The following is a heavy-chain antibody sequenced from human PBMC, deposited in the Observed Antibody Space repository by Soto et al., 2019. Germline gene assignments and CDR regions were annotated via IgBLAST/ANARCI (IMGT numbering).Heavy chain of an antibody. Sequence: QVQLQESGPGLVKPSGTLSLTCAVSGDSIDSNHWWSWVRQPPGKGLEWIGEIHHSGSTNYNPSLKNRVTTSVDKSKNQVALNLTSVTAADTAFYYCARTTNGYRSGWYNWFDTWGRGTLVTVSS. CDR2: IHHSGST. V-gene: IGHV4-4*02. J-gene: IGHJ5*02. D-gene: IGHD6-19*01. CDR3: ARTTNGYRSGWYNWFDT. CDR1: GDSIDSNHW.